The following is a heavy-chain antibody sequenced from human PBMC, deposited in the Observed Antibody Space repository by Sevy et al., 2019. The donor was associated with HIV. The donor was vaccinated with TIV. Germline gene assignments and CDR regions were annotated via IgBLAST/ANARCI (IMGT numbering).Heavy chain of an antibody. CDR3: ARAGGAVASFADDAFDI. CDR1: GFTFSSYS. CDR2: ISSSSSYI. V-gene: IGHV3-21*01. Sequence: GGSLRLSCAASGFTFSSYSMNWVRQAPGKGLEWVSSISSSSSYIYYADSVKGRFTISRDNAKNSLYLQMNSLRAEDTAVSDCARAGGAVASFADDAFDIWGQGTMVTVSS. D-gene: IGHD6-19*01. J-gene: IGHJ3*02.